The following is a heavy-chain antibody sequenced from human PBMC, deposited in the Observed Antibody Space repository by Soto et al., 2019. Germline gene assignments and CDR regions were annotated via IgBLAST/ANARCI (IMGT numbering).Heavy chain of an antibody. V-gene: IGHV3-23*01. CDR3: ARRDSSGWYSLDY. CDR2: VSPSGSNT. CDR1: GFIFSNYP. Sequence: VRLSCAVSGFIFSNYPMSWVRQAPGKGLEWVSSVSPSGSNTYYGDSVKGRFTMSRDNSENRLHLQMDSLRAEDTAVYFCARRDSSGWYSLDYWGRGTLVTVSS. J-gene: IGHJ4*02. D-gene: IGHD6-19*01.